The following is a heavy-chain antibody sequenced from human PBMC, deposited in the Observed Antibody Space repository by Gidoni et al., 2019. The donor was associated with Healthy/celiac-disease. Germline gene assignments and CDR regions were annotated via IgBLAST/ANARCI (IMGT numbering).Heavy chain of an antibody. CDR3: ARVRAAAGTIFDY. D-gene: IGHD6-13*01. CDR2: IYYSGST. Sequence: QVQLPESGPGLVKPSETLSLTCTVSGGSISSYYWSWIRQPPGKGLEWIGYIYYSGSTNYNPSLKSRVTISVDTSKNQFSLKLSSVTAADTAVYYCARVRAAAGTIFDYWGQGTLVTVSS. CDR1: GGSISSYY. V-gene: IGHV4-59*01. J-gene: IGHJ4*02.